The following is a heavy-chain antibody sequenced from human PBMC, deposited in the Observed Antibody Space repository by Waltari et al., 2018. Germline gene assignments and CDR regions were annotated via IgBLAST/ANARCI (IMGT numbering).Heavy chain of an antibody. CDR1: GDFPSDDH. D-gene: IGHD3-9*01. Sequence: HVQLQESGPGLVKPSETLSLTCSVSGDFPSDDHWNWIRQAPGKGLEWIAYRRNTGATKCTPSLESRVTLSADTSKKQFSLRLTSVTAADTAVYFCARLPTKYFDSLGWGFFDQWGQGILVTVSS. CDR2: RRNTGAT. V-gene: IGHV4-59*08. CDR3: ARLPTKYFDSLGWGFFDQ. J-gene: IGHJ4*02.